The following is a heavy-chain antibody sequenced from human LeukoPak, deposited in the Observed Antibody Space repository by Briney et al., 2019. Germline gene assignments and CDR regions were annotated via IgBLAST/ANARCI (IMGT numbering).Heavy chain of an antibody. CDR1: GFTFSSYG. D-gene: IGHD1-26*01. CDR3: ARGKNSGSYPYGMDV. Sequence: PGGSLRLSCAASGFTFSSYGMHWVRQAPGKGLEWVAVIWYDGSNKYYADSVKGRFTISRDNSKNTLYLQMNSLRAEDTAVYYCARGKNSGSYPYGMDVWGQGTTVTASS. V-gene: IGHV3-33*01. CDR2: IWYDGSNK. J-gene: IGHJ6*02.